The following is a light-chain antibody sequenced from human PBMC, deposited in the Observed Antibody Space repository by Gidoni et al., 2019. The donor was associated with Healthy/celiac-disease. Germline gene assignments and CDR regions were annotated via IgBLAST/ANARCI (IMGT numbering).Light chain of an antibody. CDR3: SSYTSSSTLV. CDR1: SSDVGGYNY. CDR2: EVS. V-gene: IGLV2-14*01. Sequence: QSALTQPASVSGSPGQSITISCTGTSSDVGGYNYVSWYQQHPVKAPKLMIYEVSNRPSGVSNRFSGSKSGNTASLTISVLQAEDEADYYCSSYTSSSTLVFGGGTKLTVL. J-gene: IGLJ2*01.